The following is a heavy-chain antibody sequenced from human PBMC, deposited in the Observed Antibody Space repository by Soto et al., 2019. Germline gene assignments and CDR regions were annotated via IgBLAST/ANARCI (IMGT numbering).Heavy chain of an antibody. CDR3: ARASLGYSSSWPGYYYGMDV. D-gene: IGHD6-13*01. J-gene: IGHJ6*02. V-gene: IGHV3-23*01. CDR2: ISGSGGST. Sequence: GGSLRLSCTASGFTFSSCAMSWVRQAPGKGLEWVSAISGSGGSTYYADSVKGRFTISRDNSKNTLYLQMNSLRAEDTAVYYCARASLGYSSSWPGYYYGMDVWGQGTTVTAP. CDR1: GFTFSSCA.